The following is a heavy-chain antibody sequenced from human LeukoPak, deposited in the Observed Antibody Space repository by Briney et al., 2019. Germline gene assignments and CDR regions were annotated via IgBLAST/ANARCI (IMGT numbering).Heavy chain of an antibody. CDR2: ISNTGSNK. CDR3: ARDHEWGRAYFDY. Sequence: PGRSLRLSCAASGFTFSSYGIHWVRQAPGKGLEWVAVISNTGSNKYYADSVKGRFTVSRDNSKNTLYLQMNSLRAEDTAVYYCARDHEWGRAYFDYWGQGTLVTVSS. CDR1: GFTFSSYG. V-gene: IGHV3-30*03. J-gene: IGHJ4*02. D-gene: IGHD1-26*01.